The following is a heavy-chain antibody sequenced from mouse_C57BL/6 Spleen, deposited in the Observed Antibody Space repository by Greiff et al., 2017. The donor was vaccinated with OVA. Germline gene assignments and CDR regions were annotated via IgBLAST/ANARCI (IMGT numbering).Heavy chain of an antibody. CDR3: ARYIYGYSYYAMDY. CDR2: IRNKANGYTT. J-gene: IGHJ4*01. V-gene: IGHV7-3*01. CDR1: GFTFTDYY. D-gene: IGHD2-2*01. Sequence: DVKLVESGGGLVQPGGSLSLSCAASGFTFTDYYMSWVRQPPGKALEWLGFIRNKANGYTTEYSASVKGRFTISRDNSQSILYLQMNALRAEDSATYYCARYIYGYSYYAMDYWGQGTSVTVSS.